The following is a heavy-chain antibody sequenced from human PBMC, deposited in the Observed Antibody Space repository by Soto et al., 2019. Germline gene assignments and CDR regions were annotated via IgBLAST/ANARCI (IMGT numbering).Heavy chain of an antibody. CDR3: ARGLNKAALSFEY. V-gene: IGHV3-20*04. Sequence: GGSLRLSCTVSGFTFDNYAMSWVRQAPGKGLEWISGINWNGASAVYADSVKGRFTISRDNAKNSLYLQMNSLRAEDTALYYCARGLNKAALSFEYWGQGTLVTVSS. J-gene: IGHJ4*01. CDR1: GFTFDNYA. CDR2: INWNGASA. D-gene: IGHD6-25*01.